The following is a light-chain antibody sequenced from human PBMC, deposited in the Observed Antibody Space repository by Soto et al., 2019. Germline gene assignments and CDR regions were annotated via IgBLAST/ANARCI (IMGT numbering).Light chain of an antibody. Sequence: EIVLTQSPGTLSLSPGERATLSCRASQSVSSSYLAWYQQKPGQAPRLLIHGVSSRATGIPDRFSGSGSGKDFTFTISRLEPEDFAVYYCKQYGSSPWTSGQGTKVNIK. CDR1: QSVSSSY. CDR3: KQYGSSPWT. J-gene: IGKJ1*01. CDR2: GVS. V-gene: IGKV3-20*01.